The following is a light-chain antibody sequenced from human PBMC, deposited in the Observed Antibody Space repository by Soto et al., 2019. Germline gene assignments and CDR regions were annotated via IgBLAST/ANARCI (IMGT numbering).Light chain of an antibody. CDR3: AAWDVSLNGPV. J-gene: IGLJ2*01. CDR1: SSNIGLNT. CDR2: SND. V-gene: IGLV1-44*01. Sequence: QSVLTQPPSASGTPGQRVTISCSGDSSNIGLNTVNWYQQLPGTAPRLLTYSNDQRPSGVPDRFSGSKSGTSASLAISGLQSEDEADYFCAAWDVSLNGPVFGGGTKVTVL.